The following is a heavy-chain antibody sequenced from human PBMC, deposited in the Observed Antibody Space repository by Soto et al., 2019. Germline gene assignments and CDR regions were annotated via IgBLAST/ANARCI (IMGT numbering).Heavy chain of an antibody. CDR2: IXXXDXDX. Sequence: GESLKISCKGSGYSFTSYWICWVRQMPGKGLEWXGXIXXXDXDXXXSXXXXGQVTISADKSISTAYLQWSSLKASDTAMYYCARLNIQRYYHYGMDVWGQGTTVTVSS. J-gene: IGHJ6*02. CDR1: GYSFTSYW. D-gene: IGHD6-25*01. CDR3: ARLNIQRYYHYGMDV. V-gene: IGHV5-51*01.